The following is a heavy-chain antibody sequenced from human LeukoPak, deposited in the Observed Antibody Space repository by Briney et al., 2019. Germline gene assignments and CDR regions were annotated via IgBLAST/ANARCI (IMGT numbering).Heavy chain of an antibody. Sequence: PSQTLSLTCTVSGGSISSGGYYWSWIRQHPGKGLEWIGYIYYSGSTNYNPSLKSRVTISVDTSKNQFSLKLSSVTAADTAVYYCARDSADSYFDYWGQGTLVTVSS. CDR3: ARDSADSYFDY. CDR2: IYYSGST. J-gene: IGHJ4*02. V-gene: IGHV4-31*03. CDR1: GGSISSGGYY. D-gene: IGHD6-19*01.